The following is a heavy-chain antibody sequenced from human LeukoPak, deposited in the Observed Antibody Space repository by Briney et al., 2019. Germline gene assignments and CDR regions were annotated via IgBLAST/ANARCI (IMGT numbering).Heavy chain of an antibody. CDR2: ISHDGRSR. V-gene: IGHV3-74*03. CDR3: ARDRDYIFFDY. J-gene: IGHJ4*02. Sequence: GRSLRLSCAASGFTFDDYAMHWVRQVPGKGLVWVSRISHDGRSRTYPDSVKGRFTISRDNAENTLYLQMNSLRVEDTAVYFCARDRDYIFFDYWGQGALVTVSS. CDR1: GFTFDDYA. D-gene: IGHD4-11*01.